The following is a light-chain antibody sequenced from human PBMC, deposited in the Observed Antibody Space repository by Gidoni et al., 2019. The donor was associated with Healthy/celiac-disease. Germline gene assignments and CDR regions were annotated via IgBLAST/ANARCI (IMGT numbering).Light chain of an antibody. Sequence: AIQLTQSPSSLSASVGDRVTITCRASQGISSALAWYQQKPGKAPKLLIYAASSLESGVPSRFSGSGSGTDFTLTISSLQPEDFATYYCQQFNNYPHFGPGTKVDIK. CDR2: AAS. CDR3: QQFNNYPH. V-gene: IGKV1D-13*01. J-gene: IGKJ3*01. CDR1: QGISSA.